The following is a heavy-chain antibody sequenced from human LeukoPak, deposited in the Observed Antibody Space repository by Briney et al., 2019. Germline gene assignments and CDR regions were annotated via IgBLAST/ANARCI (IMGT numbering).Heavy chain of an antibody. J-gene: IGHJ4*02. D-gene: IGHD3-3*01. CDR3: ASNFWSGYYKAPLDY. CDR2: INTNTGNP. Sequence: GASVKVSCKASGYTFTSYAMNWVRQAPGQGLEWMGWINTNTGNPTYAQGFTGRFVFSLDTSVSTAYLQISSLKAEDTAVYYCASNFWSGYYKAPLDYWGQGTLVTVSS. CDR1: GYTFTSYA. V-gene: IGHV7-4-1*02.